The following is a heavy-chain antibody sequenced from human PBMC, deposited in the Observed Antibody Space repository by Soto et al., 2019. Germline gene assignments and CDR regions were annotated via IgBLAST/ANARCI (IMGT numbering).Heavy chain of an antibody. J-gene: IGHJ6*03. D-gene: IGHD3-9*01. CDR2: IIPILGIA. CDR3: ARDHNYDILTGPRYYYYYMDV. CDR1: GGTFSSYT. V-gene: IGHV1-69*04. Sequence: SVKVSCKASGGTFSSYTISWLRQAPGQGPEWMGRIIPILGIANYAQRFQGRVTITADKSTSTAYMELSSMRSEDRAVYYCARDHNYDILTGPRYYYYYMDVWGKGTTVTVSS.